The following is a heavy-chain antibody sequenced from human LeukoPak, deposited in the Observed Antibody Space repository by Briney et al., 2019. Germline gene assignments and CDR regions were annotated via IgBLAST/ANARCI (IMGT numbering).Heavy chain of an antibody. D-gene: IGHD3-10*01. CDR3: ARGGTEAGSGDY. V-gene: IGHV1-2*06. Sequence: ASVKVSCKASGYTSTAYYIHWVRQAPGQGLEWMGQINPNSGGTDFAQKFQGRVTMTRDTSISTAYMELSRLRSDDTAIYYCARGGTEAGSGDYWGQGTLVTVSS. CDR2: INPNSGGT. CDR1: GYTSTAYY. J-gene: IGHJ4*02.